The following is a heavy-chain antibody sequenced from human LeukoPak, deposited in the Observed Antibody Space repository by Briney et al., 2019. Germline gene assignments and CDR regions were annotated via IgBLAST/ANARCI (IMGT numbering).Heavy chain of an antibody. CDR3: ARRNYATTYYYYGMDV. V-gene: IGHV4-34*01. D-gene: IGHD1-7*01. CDR2: INHSGST. Sequence: SETLSHTCAVYGGSFSGYYWSWIRQPPGKGLEWIGEINHSGSTNYNPSLKSRVTISVDTSKNQFSLKLSSVTAADTAVYYCARRNYATTYYYYGMDVWGQGTTVTVSS. CDR1: GGSFSGYY. J-gene: IGHJ6*02.